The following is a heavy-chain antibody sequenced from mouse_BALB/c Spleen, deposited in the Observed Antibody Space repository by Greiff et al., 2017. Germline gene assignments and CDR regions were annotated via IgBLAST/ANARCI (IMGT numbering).Heavy chain of an antibody. CDR1: GFTFSSFG. D-gene: IGHD2-2*01. Sequence: EVQVVESGGGLVQPGGSRKLSCAASGFTFSSFGMHWVRQAPEKGLEWVAYISSGSSTIYYADTVKGRFTISRDNPKNTLFLQMTSLRSEDTAMYYCARPGGLRGAMDYWGQGTSVTVSS. J-gene: IGHJ4*01. V-gene: IGHV5-17*02. CDR3: ARPGGLRGAMDY. CDR2: ISSGSSTI.